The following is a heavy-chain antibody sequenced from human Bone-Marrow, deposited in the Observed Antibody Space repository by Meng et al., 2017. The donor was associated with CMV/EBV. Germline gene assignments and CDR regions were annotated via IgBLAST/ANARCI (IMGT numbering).Heavy chain of an antibody. Sequence: GSLRLSCTVSGYFISSGYYWGWIRQPPGKGLEWIGSIYHSGSTYYNPSLKSRVTISVDTSKNQFSLKLSSVTAADTAVYYCARAAAPSGPLVVPAAISFWGQGTLVTVSS. CDR3: ARAAAPSGPLVVPAAISF. D-gene: IGHD2-2*01. CDR2: IYHSGST. J-gene: IGHJ4*02. V-gene: IGHV4-38-2*02. CDR1: GYFISSGYY.